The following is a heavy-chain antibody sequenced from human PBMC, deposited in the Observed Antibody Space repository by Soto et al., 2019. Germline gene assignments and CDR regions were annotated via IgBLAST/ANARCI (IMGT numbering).Heavy chain of an antibody. Sequence: VRVSCNAAGYPFTGYYMHWGRQAPGQGLEWMGWINPNSGGTNYAQKFQGRVTMTRDTSISTAYMELSRLRSDDTAVYYCARDPDGYLNFDYWGQGTLVAVPQ. V-gene: IGHV1-2*02. CDR1: GYPFTGYY. CDR3: ARDPDGYLNFDY. CDR2: INPNSGGT. D-gene: IGHD5-12*01. J-gene: IGHJ4*02.